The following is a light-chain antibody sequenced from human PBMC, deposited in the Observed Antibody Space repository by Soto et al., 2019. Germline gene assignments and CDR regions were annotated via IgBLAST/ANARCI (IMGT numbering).Light chain of an antibody. Sequence: QSALTQPASVSGSPGQSITISCTGTSSDVGNDNFVSWYQHHPGKAPKLIIYEVSYRPSGVSHRFSGSKSGNTASLTISGLQSEDEADYYCISYTDRQSYLFGTGTKLTVL. CDR3: ISYTDRQSYL. CDR1: SSDVGNDNF. CDR2: EVS. V-gene: IGLV2-14*01. J-gene: IGLJ1*01.